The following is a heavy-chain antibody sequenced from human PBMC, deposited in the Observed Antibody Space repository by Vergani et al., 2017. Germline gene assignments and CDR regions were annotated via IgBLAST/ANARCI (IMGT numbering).Heavy chain of an antibody. D-gene: IGHD5-12*01. J-gene: IGHJ4*02. V-gene: IGHV3-23*01. CDR2: ISGSGGST. CDR1: GFTFSSYA. Sequence: EVQLLESGGGLVQPGGSLRLSCAASGFTFSSYAMSWVRQAPGKGVEWVSAISGSGGSTYYADSGKGRFTISRDNSKNTLYLQMNSLRAEYTAVYYCAKKIGIVATIWCLDYWGQGTLVTVSS. CDR3: AKKIGIVATIWCLDY.